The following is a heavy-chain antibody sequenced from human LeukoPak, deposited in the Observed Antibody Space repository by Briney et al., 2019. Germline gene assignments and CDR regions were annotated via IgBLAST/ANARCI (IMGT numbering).Heavy chain of an antibody. D-gene: IGHD3-22*01. CDR3: ARNFPGYYYDSSGYYNAAYFDY. Sequence: GGSLRLSCAVSGFTFSSHWMAWVRQAPGKGPEWVANINEDGSVKYYVDSVMGRFSISRDNAKDLLYLQMNSLRAEDTAVYYCARNFPGYYYDSSGYYNAAYFDYWGQGTLVTVSS. J-gene: IGHJ4*02. CDR2: INEDGSVK. CDR1: GFTFSSHW. V-gene: IGHV3-7*01.